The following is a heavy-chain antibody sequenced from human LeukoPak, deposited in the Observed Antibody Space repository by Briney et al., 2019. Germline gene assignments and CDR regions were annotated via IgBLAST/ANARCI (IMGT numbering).Heavy chain of an antibody. CDR3: ARDLGYSYGNDFDY. CDR1: GFTVSSNY. D-gene: IGHD5-18*01. Sequence: GGSLRLSCAASGFTVSSNYMSWVRQAPGKGLEWVSVIYSGGSTYYADSVKGRFTISRDNAKNSLYLQMNSLRDEDTAVYYCARDLGYSYGNDFDYWGQGTLVTVSS. V-gene: IGHV3-53*01. CDR2: IYSGGST. J-gene: IGHJ4*02.